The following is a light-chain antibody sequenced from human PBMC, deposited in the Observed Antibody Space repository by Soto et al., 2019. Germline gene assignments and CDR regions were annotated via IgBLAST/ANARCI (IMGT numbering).Light chain of an antibody. J-gene: IGKJ5*01. V-gene: IGKV3-20*01. CDR3: QQFNSYPIT. CDR1: QSVSSKY. Sequence: EIVLTQSPGTLSLSPGERATLSCRASQSVSSKYLAWYQQKPGQAPRVLIYGTSIRASGVPERFSGGGSGTEFTLTISSLQPEDFATYYCQQFNSYPITFGQGTRLEIK. CDR2: GTS.